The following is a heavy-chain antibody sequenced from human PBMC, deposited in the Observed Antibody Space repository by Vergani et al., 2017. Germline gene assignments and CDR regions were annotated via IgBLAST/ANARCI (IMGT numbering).Heavy chain of an antibody. CDR2: ISYDGSNK. D-gene: IGHD1-7*01. V-gene: IGHV3-30*03. Sequence: VQLVESGGGLVQPGRSLRLSCAASGFTFSSYGMHWVRQAPGKGLEWVAVISYDGSNKYYADSVKGRFTISRDNSKNTLYLQMNSLRAEDTAVYYCARDLNWNYPRWGQGTLVTVSS. CDR1: GFTFSSYG. CDR3: ARDLNWNYPR. J-gene: IGHJ4*02.